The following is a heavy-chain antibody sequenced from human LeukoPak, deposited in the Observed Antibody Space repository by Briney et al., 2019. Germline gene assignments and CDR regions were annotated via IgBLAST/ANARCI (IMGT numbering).Heavy chain of an antibody. CDR2: ISGSGGST. J-gene: IGHJ4*02. D-gene: IGHD6-13*01. V-gene: IGHV3-23*01. CDR1: GFTFSSYA. Sequence: GGSLRLSCAASGFTFSSYAMSWLRQAPGKGLEWVSAISGSGGSTYYADSVKGRFTISRDNSKNTLYLQMDSLRAEDTAVYYCARTGYSSRWYGPFFDYWGQGTLVTVSS. CDR3: ARTGYSSRWYGPFFDY.